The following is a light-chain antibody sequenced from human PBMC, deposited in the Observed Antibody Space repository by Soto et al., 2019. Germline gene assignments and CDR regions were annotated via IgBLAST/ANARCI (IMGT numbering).Light chain of an antibody. CDR1: QTVTSNY. CDR2: GAS. J-gene: IGKJ1*01. V-gene: IGKV3-20*01. CDR3: QQYGNTPWT. Sequence: EIVLTQSPATLSLSPGDRATLSCRASQTVTSNYLAWYQQKPGHPPRLLIYGASNRATGVPDRFSGGGSGTDFTLTISRLEPEDFAVFFCQQYGNTPWTFGQGTTVEI.